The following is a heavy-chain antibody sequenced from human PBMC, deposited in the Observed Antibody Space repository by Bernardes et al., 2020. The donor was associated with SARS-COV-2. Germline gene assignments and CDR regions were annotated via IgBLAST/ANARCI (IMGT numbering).Heavy chain of an antibody. Sequence: GGSLRLSCAASGFTFSNAWMSWVRQAPGKGLEWVGRIKSKTDGGTTDYAAPVKGRFTISRDDSKNTLYLQMNSLKTEDTAVYYCTTDRYYDYVWGSYRYSDYWGQGTLVTVSS. V-gene: IGHV3-15*01. J-gene: IGHJ4*02. CDR3: TTDRYYDYVWGSYRYSDY. CDR1: GFTFSNAW. D-gene: IGHD3-16*02. CDR2: IKSKTDGGTT.